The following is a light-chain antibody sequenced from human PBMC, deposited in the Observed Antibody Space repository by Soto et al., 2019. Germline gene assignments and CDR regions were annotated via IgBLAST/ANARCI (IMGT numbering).Light chain of an antibody. Sequence: QSVLTQPPSVSGSPGQRVTLSCTGRSSNIGAGYDVHWYQQLPGTAPKLLIYGNSKRPSGVPDRFSGSKSGTSASLAITGLQAEDEADYYCQSYDSSLSGSVFGGGTKLTVL. V-gene: IGLV1-40*01. CDR2: GNS. CDR1: SSNIGAGYD. CDR3: QSYDSSLSGSV. J-gene: IGLJ2*01.